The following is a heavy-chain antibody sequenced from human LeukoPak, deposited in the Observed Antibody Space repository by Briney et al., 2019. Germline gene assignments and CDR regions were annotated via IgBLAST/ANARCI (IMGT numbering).Heavy chain of an antibody. D-gene: IGHD3-22*01. J-gene: IGHJ4*02. V-gene: IGHV4-61*01. CDR2: IYYSGST. Sequence: KPSETLSLTCTVSGGSVSSGSYYWSWIRQPPGKGLEWIGYIYYSGSTNYNPSLKSRVTISVDTSKNQFSLKLSSVTAADTAVYYCARGLATYYYDSSGYYFYLDYWGQGTLVTVSS. CDR3: ARGLATYYYDSSGYYFYLDY. CDR1: GGSVSSGSYY.